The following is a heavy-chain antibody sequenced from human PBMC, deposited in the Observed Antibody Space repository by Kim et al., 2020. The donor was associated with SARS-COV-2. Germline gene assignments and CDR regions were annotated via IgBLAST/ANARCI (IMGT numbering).Heavy chain of an antibody. Sequence: VKGRFTISRDNAKNSLYLQMNSLRAEDTALYYCAKGVTVTTPGFYYGMDVWGQGTTVTVSS. D-gene: IGHD4-17*01. J-gene: IGHJ6*02. V-gene: IGHV3-9*01. CDR3: AKGVTVTTPGFYYGMDV.